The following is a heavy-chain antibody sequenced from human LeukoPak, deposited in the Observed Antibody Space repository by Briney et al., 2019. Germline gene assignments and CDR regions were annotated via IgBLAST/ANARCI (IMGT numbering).Heavy chain of an antibody. Sequence: GGSLRLSCAASGFTFSDYYMSWIRQAPGKGLEWVSSISSSSSYIYYADSVKGRFTVSRDNAKNSLYLQMNSLRAEDTAVYYCARDLISGQSSDAFDIWGQGTMVTVSS. CDR1: GFTFSDYY. D-gene: IGHD6-25*01. V-gene: IGHV3-11*06. J-gene: IGHJ3*02. CDR3: ARDLISGQSSDAFDI. CDR2: ISSSSSYI.